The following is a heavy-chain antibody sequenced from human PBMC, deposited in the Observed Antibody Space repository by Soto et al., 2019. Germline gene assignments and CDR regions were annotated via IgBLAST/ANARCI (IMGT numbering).Heavy chain of an antibody. J-gene: IGHJ4*02. V-gene: IGHV3-66*01. D-gene: IGHD2-15*01. Sequence: GGSPRLSRAASGFPVSSNYMSWVRQAPGKGLEWVSVIYSAYSTYHADSVKGRFTIPRNNSKNTLYLQLESMRAEATALYYCVKGGWLDYWGQGTLVTVS. CDR1: GFPVSSNY. CDR3: VKGGWLDY. CDR2: IYSAYST.